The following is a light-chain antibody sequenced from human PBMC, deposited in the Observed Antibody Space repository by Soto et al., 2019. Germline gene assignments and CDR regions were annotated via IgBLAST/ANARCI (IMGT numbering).Light chain of an antibody. Sequence: DIVMTQSPDSLTMSLGERATINCKSSQSVLYSSNNKNYLAWYQQKPGQPPKLLIYWASTRESGVPDRFSGSGSGTDFSLTISGLQAADVAVYYCQQYYNTPWTFGQGTTVEIK. J-gene: IGKJ1*01. CDR2: WAS. CDR3: QQYYNTPWT. CDR1: QSVLYSSNNKNY. V-gene: IGKV4-1*01.